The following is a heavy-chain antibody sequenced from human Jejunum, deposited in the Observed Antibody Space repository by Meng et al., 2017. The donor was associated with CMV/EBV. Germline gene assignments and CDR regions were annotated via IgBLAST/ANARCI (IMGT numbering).Heavy chain of an antibody. CDR3: ARDSMKGGGFDY. Sequence: SGFSLSSLPLDSFHPAPGMGLECLSRITSSHDDYRTQCAASVKGRFTISSDDSNNSLYLQMNSLKTEDAAVYLCARDSMKGGGFDYWGRGTLVTVSS. V-gene: IGHV3-72*01. CDR2: ITSSHDDYRT. CDR1: GFSLSSLP. D-gene: IGHD3-10*01. J-gene: IGHJ4*02.